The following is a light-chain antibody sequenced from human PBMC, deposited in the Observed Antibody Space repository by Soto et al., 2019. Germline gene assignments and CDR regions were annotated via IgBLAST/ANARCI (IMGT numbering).Light chain of an antibody. CDR3: SSYAGRNNLLA. Sequence: QSALTQPPSASGSPGQSVTISCTGTSSDVGGYNYVSWYQQHPGKAPKLMIYEVSKRPSGVPDRFSGSKSGNTASLTVSGLQAEDEADYYCSSYAGRNNLLAFGSETKLTVL. CDR2: EVS. J-gene: IGLJ1*01. V-gene: IGLV2-8*01. CDR1: SSDVGGYNY.